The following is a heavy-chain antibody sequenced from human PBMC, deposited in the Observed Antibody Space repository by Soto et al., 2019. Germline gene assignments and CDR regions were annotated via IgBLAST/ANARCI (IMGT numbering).Heavy chain of an antibody. Sequence: QVQLVESGGGVVQPGRSLRLSCAASGFTFSSYGMHWVRQAPGKGLEWVAVIWYDGSNKYYADSVKGRFPISRDNSKNTLYLQMNSLRAEDTAVYYCARGGDYYYGMAVWGQGTTVTVSS. CDR2: IWYDGSNK. CDR3: ARGGDYYYGMAV. CDR1: GFTFSSYG. J-gene: IGHJ6*02. V-gene: IGHV3-33*01.